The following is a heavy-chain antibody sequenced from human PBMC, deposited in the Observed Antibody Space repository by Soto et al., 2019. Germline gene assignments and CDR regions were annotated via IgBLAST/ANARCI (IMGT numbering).Heavy chain of an antibody. Sequence: ASVKVSCKASGYTFTSYDINWVRQATGQGREWMGWMNPNSGNTGYAQKFQGRVTMTRNTSISTAYMELSSLRSEDTAVYYCARVPITFGGVIAKDWGQGXLVTVSS. CDR1: GYTFTSYD. J-gene: IGHJ4*02. V-gene: IGHV1-8*01. CDR2: MNPNSGNT. D-gene: IGHD3-16*02. CDR3: ARVPITFGGVIAKD.